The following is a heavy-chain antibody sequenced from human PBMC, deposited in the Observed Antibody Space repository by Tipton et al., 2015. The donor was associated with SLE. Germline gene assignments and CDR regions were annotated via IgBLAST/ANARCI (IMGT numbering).Heavy chain of an antibody. J-gene: IGHJ4*02. CDR3: AKDSRGWVQGVFEY. D-gene: IGHD3-10*01. V-gene: IGHV3-9*01. Sequence: RSLRLSCAASGFNFGNYWMHWVRQAPGKGLEWVSGISWNSGTIAYAASVKGRFTISRDNAKNSVYLQMDNLRVEDTALYYCAKDSRGWVQGVFEYWGQGTLVAVSS. CDR2: ISWNSGTI. CDR1: GFNFGNYW.